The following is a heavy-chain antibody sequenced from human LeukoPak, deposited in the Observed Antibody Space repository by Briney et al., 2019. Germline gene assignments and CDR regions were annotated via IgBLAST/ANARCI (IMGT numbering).Heavy chain of an antibody. V-gene: IGHV4-59*12. CDR3: ARVIFGVVLDAFDI. D-gene: IGHD3-3*02. CDR1: GGSISSYY. CDR2: IYYSGST. J-gene: IGHJ3*02. Sequence: SETLSLTCTVSGGSISSYYWSWIRQPPGKGLEWIGYIYYSGSTNYNPSLKSRVTISVDTSKNQFSLKLSSVTAADTAVYYCARVIFGVVLDAFDIWGQGTMVTVSS.